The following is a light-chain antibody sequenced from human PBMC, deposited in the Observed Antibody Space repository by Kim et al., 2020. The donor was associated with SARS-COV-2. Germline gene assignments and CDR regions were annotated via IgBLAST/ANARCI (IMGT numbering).Light chain of an antibody. CDR1: HSVSRTH. Sequence: SPREIPPLSFKAKHSVSRTHLTWYQPKPGPAPRLPLYGASNRAPGIPDRFSGSGSGADFTLTISRLEPEDFAVYYCQQYVNSPWTFGQGTKVDIK. CDR2: GAS. J-gene: IGKJ1*01. CDR3: QQYVNSPWT. V-gene: IGKV3-20*01.